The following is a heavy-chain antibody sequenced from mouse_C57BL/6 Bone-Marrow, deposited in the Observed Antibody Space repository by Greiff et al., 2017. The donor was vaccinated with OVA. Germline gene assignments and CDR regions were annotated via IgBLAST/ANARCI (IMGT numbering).Heavy chain of an antibody. J-gene: IGHJ3*01. CDR2: INPYNGGT. CDR3: ARWEWLTPFAY. V-gene: IGHV1-19*01. D-gene: IGHD2-2*01. Sequence: EVHLVESGPVLVKPGASVKMSCKASGYTFTDYYMNWVKQSHGKSLEWIGVINPYNGGTSYNQKFKGKATLTVDKSSSTAYMELNSLTSEDSAVYYCARWEWLTPFAYWGQGTLVTVSA. CDR1: GYTFTDYY.